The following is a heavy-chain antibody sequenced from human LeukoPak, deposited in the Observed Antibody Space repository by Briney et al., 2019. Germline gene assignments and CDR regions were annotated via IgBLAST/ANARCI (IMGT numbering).Heavy chain of an antibody. V-gene: IGHV4-61*09. D-gene: IGHD2-2*01. CDR1: GGSISSGSYY. J-gene: IGHJ5*02. CDR3: ARGGGERGFCSSTSCYASDL. CDR2: VYADGKT. Sequence: SETLSLTCTVSGGSISSGSYYWSWIRQPAGKGLEWIGHVYADGKTYSNPSLKSRAATSVDTSKNQSSLKINSVTAADTAVYYCARGGGERGFCSSTSCYASDLWGQGTLVTVSS.